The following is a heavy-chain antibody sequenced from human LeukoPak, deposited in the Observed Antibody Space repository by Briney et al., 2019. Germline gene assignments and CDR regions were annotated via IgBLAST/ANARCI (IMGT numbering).Heavy chain of an antibody. CDR2: ISYSGRA. V-gene: IGHV4-59*01. Sequence: SETLSLTCTVSGGSISSYYWSWIRQPPGKGLEWIGYISYSGRATYNPSLKSRVTMSIDTSKNQFSLKLNSVTAADTAVYYCARDFCSTTSCHFDYWGQGTLVTVSS. CDR3: ARDFCSTTSCHFDY. CDR1: GGSISSYY. D-gene: IGHD2-2*01. J-gene: IGHJ4*02.